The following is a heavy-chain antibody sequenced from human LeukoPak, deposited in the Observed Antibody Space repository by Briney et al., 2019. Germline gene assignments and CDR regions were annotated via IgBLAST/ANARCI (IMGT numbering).Heavy chain of an antibody. CDR2: MNQDGSRK. CDR1: GFTFTNYW. D-gene: IGHD3/OR15-3a*01. V-gene: IGHV3-7*01. CDR3: ARDGDFWTLKYFGDS. J-gene: IGHJ4*02. Sequence: GGSLRLSCAASGFTFTNYWMSWVRQAPGKGLEWVANMNQDGSRKNYVDSVKGRFTISRDNANNSLYLQMNILRAEDTAVYYCARDGDFWTLKYFGDSWGQGTLVTVSS.